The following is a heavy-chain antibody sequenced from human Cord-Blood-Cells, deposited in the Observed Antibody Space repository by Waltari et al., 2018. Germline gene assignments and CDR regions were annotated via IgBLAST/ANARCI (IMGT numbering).Heavy chain of an antibody. CDR1: GGTFSSYA. CDR2: IIPILGTA. Sequence: QVQLVQSGAEVKKPGSSVKVSCKASGGTFSSYAISWVRQAPGQGHGWMGGIIPILGTANYAQKFQGRVTITADKSTSTAYMELSSLRSEDTAVYYCARAIPNWGDAFDIWGQGTMVTVSS. V-gene: IGHV1-69*06. CDR3: ARAIPNWGDAFDI. J-gene: IGHJ3*02. D-gene: IGHD7-27*01.